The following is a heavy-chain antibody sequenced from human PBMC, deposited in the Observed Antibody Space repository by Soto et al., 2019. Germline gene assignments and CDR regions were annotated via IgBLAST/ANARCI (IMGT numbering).Heavy chain of an antibody. J-gene: IGHJ4*02. D-gene: IGHD3-22*01. CDR1: GFTFSGYA. CDR3: ATTYDSSGYDY. V-gene: IGHV3-23*01. Sequence: LRLSCAASGFTFSGYAMNWVRQAPGKGLEWVSALSGTGISTYYADTVKGRFTISRDNSRNTLHLQMSSLRAEDTAVYYCATTYDSSGYDYWGQGTLVTVSS. CDR2: LSGTGIST.